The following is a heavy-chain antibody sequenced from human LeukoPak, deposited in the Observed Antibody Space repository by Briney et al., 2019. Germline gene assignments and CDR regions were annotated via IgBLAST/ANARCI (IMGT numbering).Heavy chain of an antibody. V-gene: IGHV1-2*02. CDR1: GYTFTGYY. J-gene: IGHJ3*02. D-gene: IGHD4-17*01. Sequence: VASVKVSCKASGYTFTGYYMHWVRQAPGQGLEWMGWINPNSGGTNYAQKFQGRVTMTRDTSISTAYMELSRLRSDDTAVYYCAREPSPDYGDYADAFDIWGQGTMVTVSS. CDR3: AREPSPDYGDYADAFDI. CDR2: INPNSGGT.